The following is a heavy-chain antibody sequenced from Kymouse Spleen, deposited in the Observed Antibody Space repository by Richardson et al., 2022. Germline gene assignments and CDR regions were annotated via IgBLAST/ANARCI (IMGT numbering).Heavy chain of an antibody. Sequence: QVQLVESGGGVVQPGRSLRLSCAASGFTFSSYGMHWVRQAPGKGLEWVAVISYDGSNKYYADSVKGRFTISRDNSKNTLYLQMNSLRAEDTAVYYCAKEDDILTGYNAFDIWGQGTMVTVSS. J-gene: IGHJ3*02. V-gene: IGHV3-30*18. CDR2: ISYDGSNK. CDR3: AKEDDILTGYNAFDI. D-gene: IGHD3-9*01. CDR1: GFTFSSYG.